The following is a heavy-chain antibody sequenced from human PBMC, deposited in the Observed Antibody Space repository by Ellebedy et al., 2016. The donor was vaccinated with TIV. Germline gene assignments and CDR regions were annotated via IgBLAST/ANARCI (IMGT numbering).Heavy chain of an antibody. CDR3: ARDQDDYVWGSGGY. D-gene: IGHD3-16*01. Sequence: GESLKISCAASGFTFSSYSMNWVRQAPGKGLEWVSYISSSSRTIYYADSVKGRFTISRDNAKNSLYLQMNSLRAEDTAVYYCARDQDDYVWGSGGYWGQGTLVTVSS. J-gene: IGHJ4*02. V-gene: IGHV3-48*01. CDR2: ISSSSRTI. CDR1: GFTFSSYS.